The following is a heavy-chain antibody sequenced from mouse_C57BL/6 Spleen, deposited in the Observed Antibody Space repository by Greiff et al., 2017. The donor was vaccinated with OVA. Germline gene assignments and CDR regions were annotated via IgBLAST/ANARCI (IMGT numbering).Heavy chain of an antibody. V-gene: IGHV1-47*01. J-gene: IGHJ1*03. CDR1: GYTFTTYP. Sequence: QVQLKQSGAELVKPGASVKMSCKASGYTFTTYPIEWMKQNHGKSLEWIGNFHPYNDDTKYNEKFKGKATLTVEKSSSTVYLELSRLTSDDSAVYYCARRANYYGSSDWYFDVWGTGTTVTVSS. D-gene: IGHD1-1*01. CDR2: FHPYNDDT. CDR3: ARRANYYGSSDWYFDV.